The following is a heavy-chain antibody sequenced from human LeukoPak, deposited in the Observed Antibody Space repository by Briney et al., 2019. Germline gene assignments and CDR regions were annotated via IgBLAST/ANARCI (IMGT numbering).Heavy chain of an antibody. V-gene: IGHV1-2*02. CDR3: AREEDTAMVPFDY. D-gene: IGHD5-18*01. Sequence: ASVKVSCKASGYTFTGYCMHRVRQAPGQGLEWMGWINPNSGGTNYAQKFQGRVTMTRDTSISTAYMELSRLRSDDTAVYYCAREEDTAMVPFDYWGQGTLVTVSS. CDR1: GYTFTGYC. CDR2: INPNSGGT. J-gene: IGHJ4*02.